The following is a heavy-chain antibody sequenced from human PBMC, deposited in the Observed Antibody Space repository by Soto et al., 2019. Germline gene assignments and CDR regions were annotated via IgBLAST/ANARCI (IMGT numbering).Heavy chain of an antibody. J-gene: IGHJ4*02. CDR2: IYWHGEK. CDR3: AHRIAAPGRTLCY. Sequence: QITLKESGPTLVRPTQTLTLTCTVSGFSLRTDAVGVAWIRQSPGKALEWLGIIYWHGEKRYKSSLQTRLTITRDTSKNPVVLTMTDMAPLDTATYFCAHRIAAPGRTLCYWGQGVLVTVSS. CDR1: GFSLRTDAVG. V-gene: IGHV2-5*01. D-gene: IGHD6-13*01.